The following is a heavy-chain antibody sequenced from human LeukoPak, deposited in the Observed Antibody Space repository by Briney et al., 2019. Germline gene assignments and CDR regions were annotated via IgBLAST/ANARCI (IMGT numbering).Heavy chain of an antibody. D-gene: IGHD5-12*01. V-gene: IGHV3-23*01. CDR1: GFTFSSYA. J-gene: IGHJ3*02. CDR2: ISGSGGST. Sequence: GGSLRLSCAASGFTFSSYAMSWVRQAPGKGLEWVSAISGSGGSTYYADSVKGRFTISRDNSKNTLYLQMNSLRAEDTAVYYCAKSPGYSGYDLYVFGAFDIWGQGTMVTVSS. CDR3: AKSPGYSGYDLYVFGAFDI.